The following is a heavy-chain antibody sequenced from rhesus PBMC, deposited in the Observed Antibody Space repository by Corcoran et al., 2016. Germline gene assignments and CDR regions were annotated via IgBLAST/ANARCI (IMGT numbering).Heavy chain of an antibody. J-gene: IGHJ4*01. CDR3: ASEGVTDGVSYN. CDR2: IYGSGGGN. Sequence: QVQLQELGPGLVKPSETLSLTCAVSGGSISGYYYWSWIRQPPGKGLGWVGSIYGSGGGNYLNPSLESRVTLSVDTSKKQVSLKLSSVTAAATAVYYCASEGVTDGVSYNWGQGVLVTVSS. V-gene: IGHV4S14*01. D-gene: IGHD3-16*01. CDR1: GGSISGYYY.